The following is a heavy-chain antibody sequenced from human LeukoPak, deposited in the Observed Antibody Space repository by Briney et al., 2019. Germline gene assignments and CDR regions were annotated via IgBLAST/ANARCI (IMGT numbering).Heavy chain of an antibody. CDR1: GFTFSSYA. D-gene: IGHD2-2*01. CDR2: ISGSGGST. CDR3: ANRYCSSTSCSSDAFDI. Sequence: PGGSLRLSCAASGFTFSSYAMSWVRQAPGKGLEWVSAISGSGGSTYYADSVKGRFTISRDNSKNTLYLQMNSLRAEDTAVYYCANRYCSSTSCSSDAFDIWGQGTMVTVSS. V-gene: IGHV3-23*01. J-gene: IGHJ3*02.